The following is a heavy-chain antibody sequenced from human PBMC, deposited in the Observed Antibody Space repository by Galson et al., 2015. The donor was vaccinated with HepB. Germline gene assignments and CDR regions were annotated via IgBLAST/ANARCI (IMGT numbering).Heavy chain of an antibody. Sequence: SLRLSCAASGFTFSNYAMTWVRQAPGKGLEWVSSISGSAGSTYYADSVKGRFTITRDNSKNTLFLQMDSLRADDTAVYYCAKVYSQTYYYDGSGYLLDYWGQGTLVTVSS. CDR1: GFTFSNYA. CDR2: ISGSAGST. J-gene: IGHJ4*02. D-gene: IGHD3-22*01. CDR3: AKVYSQTYYYDGSGYLLDY. V-gene: IGHV3-23*01.